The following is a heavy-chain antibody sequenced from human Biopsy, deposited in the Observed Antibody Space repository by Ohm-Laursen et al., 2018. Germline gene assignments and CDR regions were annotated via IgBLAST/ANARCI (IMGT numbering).Heavy chain of an antibody. CDR3: ATAIDRRFDY. CDR2: ISSSSSTI. V-gene: IGHV3-11*01. J-gene: IGHJ4*02. Sequence: GSLRLSCTASGFDFSDYSMSWTRQAPGKGLEFISYISSSSSTISYADSVKGRFTISRDNAKKSLYLQLNSLRAEDTAVYYCATAIDRRFDYWGQGTLVTVSS. CDR1: GFDFSDYS. D-gene: IGHD3-22*01.